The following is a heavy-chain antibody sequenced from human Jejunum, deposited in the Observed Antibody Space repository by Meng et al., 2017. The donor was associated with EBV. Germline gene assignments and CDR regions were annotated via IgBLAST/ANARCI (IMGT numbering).Heavy chain of an antibody. Sequence: VELVGSGGGVVQPGRALSLSCAASGFTLSGHAMQWVRQAPGKGLKWVAIISNDGNNKYYADSVKGRFTTSRDNSKNTLYLQMNSLRVDDTALYYCTREWGADYWGQGTLVTVSS. CDR2: ISNDGNNK. CDR3: TREWGADY. D-gene: IGHD3-16*01. V-gene: IGHV3-30-3*01. J-gene: IGHJ4*02. CDR1: GFTLSGHA.